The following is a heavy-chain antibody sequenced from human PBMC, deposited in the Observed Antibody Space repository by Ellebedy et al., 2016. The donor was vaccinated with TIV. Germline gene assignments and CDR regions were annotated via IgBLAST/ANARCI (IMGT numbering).Heavy chain of an antibody. J-gene: IGHJ4*02. Sequence: GGSLRLSCSASAFTFSSHAMSWVRQAPGKGLEWVSVVTGGSDPTSYANFAKGRFTISKDISKNTLYLQMSDLRAEDSAVYYCARGSSGSSFSSYDYWGQGTLVTVSS. V-gene: IGHV3-23*01. CDR3: ARGSSGSSFSSYDY. D-gene: IGHD1-26*01. CDR1: AFTFSSHA. CDR2: VTGGSDPT.